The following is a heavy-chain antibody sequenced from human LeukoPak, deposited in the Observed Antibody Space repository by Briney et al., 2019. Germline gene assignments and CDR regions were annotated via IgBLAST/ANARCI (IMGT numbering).Heavy chain of an antibody. D-gene: IGHD1-26*01. Sequence: GGSLRLSCAASGFTFSSYWMYWVRQAPGKGLVWVSRSNGDGSNTNYADSVKGRFTMSRDNAKNTVYLQMNSLRGDDTAVYYCTRDPRNLGLDPWGQGTLVTVSS. V-gene: IGHV3-74*01. CDR3: TRDPRNLGLDP. CDR1: GFTFSSYW. CDR2: SNGDGSNT. J-gene: IGHJ5*02.